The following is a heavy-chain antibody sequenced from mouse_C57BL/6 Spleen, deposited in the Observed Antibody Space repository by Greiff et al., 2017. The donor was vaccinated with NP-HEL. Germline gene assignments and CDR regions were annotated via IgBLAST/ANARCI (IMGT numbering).Heavy chain of an antibody. CDR3: ARGGLPDWDYFDY. CDR2: IFPGSGST. D-gene: IGHD5-5*01. Sequence: VKLQQSGPELVKPGASVKISCKASGYTFTDYYINWVKQRPGQGLEWIGWIFPGSGSTYYNEKFKGQATLTVDKSSSTAYMLLSSLTSEDSAVYFCARGGLPDWDYFDYWGQGTTLTVSS. J-gene: IGHJ2*01. CDR1: GYTFTDYY. V-gene: IGHV1-75*01.